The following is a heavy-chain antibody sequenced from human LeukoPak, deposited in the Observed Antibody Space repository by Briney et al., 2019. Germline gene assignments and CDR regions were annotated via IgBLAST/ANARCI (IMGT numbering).Heavy chain of an antibody. CDR2: IIPIFGTA. V-gene: IGHV1-69*13. D-gene: IGHD1-26*01. Sequence: SVKVSCKASGGTFSSYAISWVRQAPGQGLEWMGGIIPIFGTANYAQKFQGRVTITADESTSTAYMELSSLRSEDTAVHYCARVPLLFNWFDPWGQGTLVTVSS. CDR3: ARVPLLFNWFDP. CDR1: GGTFSSYA. J-gene: IGHJ5*02.